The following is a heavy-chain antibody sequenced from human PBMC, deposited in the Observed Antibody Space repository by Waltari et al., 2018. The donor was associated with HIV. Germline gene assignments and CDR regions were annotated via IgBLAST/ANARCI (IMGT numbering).Heavy chain of an antibody. CDR1: EDTLSNFD. CDR3: TLSRPGAMFGVF. D-gene: IGHD3-3*01. CDR2: RKPNSGNG. Sequence: VQLSQSGAEMKQPGASVTVSCQASEDTLSNFDANWVRHAPGQGLEWMAWRKPNSGNGGYARKFEGRATWTKNIGIRTVYLGLSRLSSQETGVYFCTLSRPGAMFGVFWGQGTQVTVS. J-gene: IGHJ4*02. V-gene: IGHV1-8*01.